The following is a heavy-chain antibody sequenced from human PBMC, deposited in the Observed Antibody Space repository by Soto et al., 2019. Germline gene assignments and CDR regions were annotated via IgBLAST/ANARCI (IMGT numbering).Heavy chain of an antibody. Sequence: PSVTLCLTCTVSGGSISSYYWSWIRQPPGKGLEWIGYIYYSGSTNYNPSLKSRVTISVDTSKNQFSLKLSSVTAADTAVYYCARGWFGELLDPNNWFDPWGQGTLVTVSS. D-gene: IGHD3-10*01. CDR2: IYYSGST. J-gene: IGHJ5*02. CDR3: ARGWFGELLDPNNWFDP. V-gene: IGHV4-59*01. CDR1: GGSISSYY.